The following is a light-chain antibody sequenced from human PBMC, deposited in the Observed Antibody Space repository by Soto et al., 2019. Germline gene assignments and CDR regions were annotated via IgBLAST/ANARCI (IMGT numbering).Light chain of an antibody. Sequence: DIQMTQSPSSLSASVGDRVTITCRASQSISKYLNWYQQKPGKAPRVLIYASSNLHIGVPSRFSGGGSGTEFTLTISSLQPEDFATYYCQHLYSPPPYTFGQGTKLEIK. CDR2: ASS. CDR1: QSISKY. CDR3: QHLYSPPPYT. V-gene: IGKV1-39*01. J-gene: IGKJ2*01.